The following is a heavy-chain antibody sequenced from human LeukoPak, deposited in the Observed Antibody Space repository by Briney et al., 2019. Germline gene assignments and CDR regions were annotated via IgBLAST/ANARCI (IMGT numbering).Heavy chain of an antibody. CDR3: AKDFQYKAFDY. V-gene: IGHV3-7*03. CDR1: GFSFSSYW. Sequence: GGSLRLSCAAPGFSFSSYWMSWVRQAPGKGLEWVANIKQDGSEKYYVDSVKGRFTISRDNSKNTLYLQMNSLRAEDTAVYYCAKDFQYKAFDYWGQGTLVTVSS. CDR2: IKQDGSEK. D-gene: IGHD1-14*01. J-gene: IGHJ4*02.